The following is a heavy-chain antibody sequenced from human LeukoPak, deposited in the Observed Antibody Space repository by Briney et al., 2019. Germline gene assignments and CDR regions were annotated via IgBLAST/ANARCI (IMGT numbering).Heavy chain of an antibody. D-gene: IGHD2-2*01. CDR1: GDSVSNNSVT. J-gene: IGHJ5*02. CDR3: ARRLTQYDCFDP. V-gene: IGHV6-1*01. Sequence: SQTLSLTCAISGDSVSNNSVTWNWIRQSPSGGLEWLGRTYYRSTWYNDYAVSVRGRITVNPDTSKNQFSLHLNSVTPEDTAVYYCARRLTQYDCFDPWGQGILVTVSS. CDR2: TYYRSTWYN.